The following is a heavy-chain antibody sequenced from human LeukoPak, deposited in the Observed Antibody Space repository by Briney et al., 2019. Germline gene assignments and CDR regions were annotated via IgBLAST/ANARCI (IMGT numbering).Heavy chain of an antibody. CDR3: AKDAAPDHHFWSGFPRGMENYFDY. CDR1: GFTFSSYG. V-gene: IGHV3-30*02. CDR2: IRHDGSNI. J-gene: IGHJ4*02. D-gene: IGHD3-3*02. Sequence: PGGSLRLSCVASGFTFSSYGMHWVRQAPGKGLEWVAFIRHDGSNIYYADSVKGRFTISRDNSKNTLHLQMHSLRPEDTAMYYCAKDAAPDHHFWSGFPRGMENYFDYWGQGTLVTVSS.